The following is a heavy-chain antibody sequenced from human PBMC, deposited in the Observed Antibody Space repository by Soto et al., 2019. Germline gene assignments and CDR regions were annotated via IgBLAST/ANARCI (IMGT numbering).Heavy chain of an antibody. J-gene: IGHJ4*02. Sequence: SVKVSCKASGGTFSRYTISWVRQAPGQGLEWMGRIIPILGIVNYAQKFQGRVTITADKSTSTAYMELRSLRSEDTAVYYCARVGSGRKMHFDYWGQGTLVTVSS. CDR2: IIPILGIV. D-gene: IGHD1-26*01. V-gene: IGHV1-69*02. CDR3: ARVGSGRKMHFDY. CDR1: GGTFSRYT.